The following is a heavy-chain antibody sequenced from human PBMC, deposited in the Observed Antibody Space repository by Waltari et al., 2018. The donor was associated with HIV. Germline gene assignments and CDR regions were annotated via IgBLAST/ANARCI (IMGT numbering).Heavy chain of an antibody. CDR2: FDPEDGER. CDR3: ATGADTAY. J-gene: IGHJ4*02. V-gene: IGHV1-24*01. CDR1: GYNITELS. D-gene: IGHD5-18*01. Sequence: QVQLVQSGAEVRKPGASVKVSCKVSGYNITELSMHWVRQAPGEGLEWMGGFDPEDGERTYAQKFQGRVTMIEDTSTGTAYMELSSLRSDDTAVYYCATGADTAYWGQGTLVTVSS.